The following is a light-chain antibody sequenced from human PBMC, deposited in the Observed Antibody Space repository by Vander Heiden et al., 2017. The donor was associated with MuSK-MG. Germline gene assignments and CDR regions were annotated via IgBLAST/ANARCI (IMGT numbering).Light chain of an antibody. J-gene: IGLJ3*02. V-gene: IGLV3-21*02. CDR3: QVWDSSSDSWV. CDR2: DDS. CDR1: NIATKG. Sequence: SYVLTQPPSVSAAPGQTARIPCVGNNIATKGVHWYQQRPGQAPVLVVCDDSDRPSGSSERFSVSSSDNTATLTISRVEAGDEADYFCQVWDSSSDSWVFGGGTKLTVL.